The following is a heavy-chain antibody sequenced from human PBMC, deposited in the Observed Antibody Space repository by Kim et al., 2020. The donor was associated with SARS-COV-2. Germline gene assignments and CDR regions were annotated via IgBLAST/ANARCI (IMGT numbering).Heavy chain of an antibody. J-gene: IGHJ6*02. D-gene: IGHD2-2*01. CDR1: GFRFDDYA. V-gene: IGHV3-9*01. Sequence: GGSLRLSCAASGFRFDDYAMHWVRQAPGKGLEWVSGISWNSGRIGYADSVKGRFTISRDNAKNSLYLQMNSLRAEDTALYYCAKDISSSTTYGMDVWGQGTTVTVSS. CDR2: ISWNSGRI. CDR3: AKDISSSTTYGMDV.